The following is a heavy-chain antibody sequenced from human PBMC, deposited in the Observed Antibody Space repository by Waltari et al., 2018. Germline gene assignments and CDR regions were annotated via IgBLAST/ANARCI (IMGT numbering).Heavy chain of an antibody. CDR3: ARDRYGYNFG. Sequence: QVQLQESGPRLVKPSETLSLTCAVSGYSISDGDYWGWIRQPPGQGLEWIGNVYHTGRTYTNPTLKSRVTMSLDTSKTQFSVKLNSVTAADAAIYYCARDRYGYNFGWSRGTLVTVSS. J-gene: IGHJ4*02. CDR2: VYHTGRT. CDR1: GYSISDGDY. D-gene: IGHD1-1*01. V-gene: IGHV4-38-2*02.